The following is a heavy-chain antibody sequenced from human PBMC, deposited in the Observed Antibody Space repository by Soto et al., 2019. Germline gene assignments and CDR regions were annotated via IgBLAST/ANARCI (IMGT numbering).Heavy chain of an antibody. CDR3: ARETATEGYNKGALDY. D-gene: IGHD4-4*01. Sequence: QVQLVQSGAEVKKPGSSVKVSCKASGGTFSSYAISWVRQAPGQGLEWMGGIIPIFGTANYAQKFQGRVTITADESTTTAYMELSSLRPEDTAVYYCARETATEGYNKGALDYWGQGTLVTVSS. J-gene: IGHJ4*02. V-gene: IGHV1-69*01. CDR2: IIPIFGTA. CDR1: GGTFSSYA.